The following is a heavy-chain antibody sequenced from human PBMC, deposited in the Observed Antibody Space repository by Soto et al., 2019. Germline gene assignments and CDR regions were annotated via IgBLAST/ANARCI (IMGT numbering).Heavy chain of an antibody. V-gene: IGHV1-18*01. CDR2: ITAFNGNT. J-gene: IGHJ4*02. Sequence: ASVKVSCKASGYTFTDYGISWVRQAPGQGLQWMGWITAFNGNTEYAQQFQGRVTMTADTSTSTAYMELRSLESDDAAVYYCARHSLCDFRTSYYSYLDYWGQGTLVTVSS. CDR3: ARHSLCDFRTSYYSYLDY. CDR1: GYTFTDYG. D-gene: IGHD2-2*01.